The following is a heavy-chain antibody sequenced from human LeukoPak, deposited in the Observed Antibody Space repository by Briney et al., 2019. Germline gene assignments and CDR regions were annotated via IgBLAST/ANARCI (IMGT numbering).Heavy chain of an antibody. CDR2: IRAKVDGGTV. CDR1: GLSLGNAW. J-gene: IGHJ2*01. D-gene: IGHD3-16*01. Sequence: GGSLRLSCAASGLSLGNAWMSWVRQVPGKGLEWLGRIRAKVDGGTVDYAAPVKGRFTISRDESENTLYLHLTSLKIEDAAVYYVPTLGGNTCFNWSFNLWGGGTLLTVSS. V-gene: IGHV3-15*01. CDR3: PTLGGNTCFNWSFNL.